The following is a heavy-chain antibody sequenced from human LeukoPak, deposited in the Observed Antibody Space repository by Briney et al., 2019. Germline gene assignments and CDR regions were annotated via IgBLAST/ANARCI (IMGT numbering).Heavy chain of an antibody. J-gene: IGHJ4*02. CDR3: AATVTPSAFDY. CDR1: GRPLSRCNR. Sequence: NPSGTLSLTCAVSGRPLSRCNRRSWVRQPPGKGLEWIGEIHYWGGTNHNPSLKHRLPLLVENSKNPFSLNPSPVTGAHTAGFYCAATVTPSAFDYWGRGNLGTVSA. D-gene: IGHD4-17*01. CDR2: IHYWGGT. V-gene: IGHV4-4*02.